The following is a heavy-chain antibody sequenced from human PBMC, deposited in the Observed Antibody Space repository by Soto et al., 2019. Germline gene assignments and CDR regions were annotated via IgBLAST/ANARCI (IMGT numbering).Heavy chain of an antibody. V-gene: IGHV4-34*01. CDR2: VNHSGTT. D-gene: IGHD2-2*01. CDR1: GGSFSGYY. Sequence: QVQLQQWGAGLLKPSETLSLTCAVYGGSFSGYYWTWIRQSPEKGLEWIGEVNHSGTTYYNPSLKPRFTLSVHTPKNQFSLKMSSVTAAGAAVFYCARGIGYCSSINCYSSRRLRFDSWGQGTLVTVSS. J-gene: IGHJ4*02. CDR3: ARGIGYCSSINCYSSRRLRFDS.